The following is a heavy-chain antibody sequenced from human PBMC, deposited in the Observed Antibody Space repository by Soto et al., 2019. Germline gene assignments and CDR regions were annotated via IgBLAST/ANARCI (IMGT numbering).Heavy chain of an antibody. CDR3: ASGLYYFVSGHYPVGNYGMDV. Sequence: SETLSLTCTVSGVSISSNSYYWGWIRQHPGKGLEWIGSIYYSGNTYYNPSLTNRLTISVDTSKNHFSLKLSSVTAADTAVYYCASGLYYFVSGHYPVGNYGMDVWGQGTTVTVSS. V-gene: IGHV4-39*02. D-gene: IGHD3-10*01. J-gene: IGHJ6*02. CDR2: IYYSGNT. CDR1: GVSISSNSYY.